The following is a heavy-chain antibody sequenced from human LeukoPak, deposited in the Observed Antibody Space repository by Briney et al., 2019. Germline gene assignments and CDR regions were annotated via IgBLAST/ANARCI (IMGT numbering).Heavy chain of an antibody. J-gene: IGHJ6*03. CDR2: INHSGST. CDR3: AREKGVYFYGSGSYYDYYYYYMDV. V-gene: IGHV4-34*01. D-gene: IGHD3-10*01. CDR1: GGSFSGYY. Sequence: PSETLSLTCAVYGGSFSGYYWSWIRQPPGKGLEWIGEINHSGSTNYNPSLKSRVTISVDTSKNQFSLKLSSVTAADTAVYYCAREKGVYFYGSGSYYDYYYYYMDVWDKGTTVTVSS.